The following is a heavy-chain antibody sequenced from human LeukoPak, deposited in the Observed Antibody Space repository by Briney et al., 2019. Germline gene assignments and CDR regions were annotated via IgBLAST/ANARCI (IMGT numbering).Heavy chain of an antibody. J-gene: IGHJ6*03. CDR1: GFTFSSYA. Sequence: GGSLRLSCAASGFTFSSYAMHWVRQAPGKGLEWVAVISYDGSNKYYADSVKGRFTISRDNSKNTLYLQMNSLRAEDTAVYYCARDGLRLGELSLNSALIPQYYMDVWGKGTTVTVSS. V-gene: IGHV3-30*04. D-gene: IGHD3-16*02. CDR2: ISYDGSNK. CDR3: ARDGLRLGELSLNSALIPQYYMDV.